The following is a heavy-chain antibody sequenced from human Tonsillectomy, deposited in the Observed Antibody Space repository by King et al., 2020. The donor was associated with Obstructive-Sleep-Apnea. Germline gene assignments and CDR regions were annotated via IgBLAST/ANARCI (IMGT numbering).Heavy chain of an antibody. J-gene: IGHJ4*02. D-gene: IGHD1-14*01. V-gene: IGHV3-30-3*01. CDR2: ISYDGSNK. CDR1: GFTFSSYA. Sequence: VQLVESGGGVVQPGRALRLSCAASGFTFSSYAMHWVRQAPGKGLEWVAVISYDGSNKYYADSVKGRFTISRDNSKNTLYLQMNSLRAEDTAVYYCARDLKTEGDYWGQGTLVTVSS. CDR3: ARDLKTEGDY.